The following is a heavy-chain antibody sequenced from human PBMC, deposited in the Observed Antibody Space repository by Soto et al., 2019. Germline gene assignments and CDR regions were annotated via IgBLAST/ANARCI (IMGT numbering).Heavy chain of an antibody. D-gene: IGHD4-17*01. V-gene: IGHV4-34*01. J-gene: IGHJ4*02. CDR3: ARGYGDFDY. CDR2: IYYSGST. CDR1: GGSFSGYY. Sequence: SETLSLTCTVYGGSFSGYYWSWIRQPPGKGLEWIGSIYYSGSTYYNPSLKSRVTISVDRSKNQFSLKLSSVTAADTAVYYCARGYGDFDYWGPGTLVTVSS.